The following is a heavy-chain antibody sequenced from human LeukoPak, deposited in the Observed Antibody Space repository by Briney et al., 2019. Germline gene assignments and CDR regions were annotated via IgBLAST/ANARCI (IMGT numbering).Heavy chain of an antibody. CDR3: ARVRLRLLEPFDY. D-gene: IGHD3-3*01. Sequence: SETLSLTCAVSGGSVSGYYWSWIRQPPEKGLEWIGEICHRGRTHYTPSLQSRVTMSVDTSKNQFALNLSSVTAADTAVYYCARVRLRLLEPFDYWGQGTLVTVSS. CDR1: GGSVSGYY. CDR2: ICHRGRT. V-gene: IGHV4-34*01. J-gene: IGHJ4*02.